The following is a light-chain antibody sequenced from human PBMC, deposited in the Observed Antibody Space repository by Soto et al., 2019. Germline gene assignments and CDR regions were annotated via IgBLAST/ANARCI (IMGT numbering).Light chain of an antibody. J-gene: IGKJ2*01. CDR3: QQLNSDWYA. CDR2: GAS. V-gene: IGKV1-9*01. Sequence: DIQLTQSPSFLSASVGDRVTITSRASQGISTYLAWYLQRPGKAPKLLIYGASTLQSGVPSRFSGSGSGTEFTLTISSLQPEDFGTYYCQQLNSDWYACGHGTKLEIK. CDR1: QGISTY.